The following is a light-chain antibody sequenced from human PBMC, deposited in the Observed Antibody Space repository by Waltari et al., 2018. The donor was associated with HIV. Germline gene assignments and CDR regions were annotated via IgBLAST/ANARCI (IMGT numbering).Light chain of an antibody. J-gene: IGLJ2*01. V-gene: IGLV3-19*01. CDR3: NSRDTSGGHFVL. CDR2: GKD. Sequence: SSGLTQDPVVFVTLGQTVTMKCQGDTLKTYYASWYQWRPGHNPVVVFFGKDKRPSGIPDRFSASTSGDTATLTITAVQAEDEADYYCNSRDTSGGHFVLFGGGTKLTVL. CDR1: TLKTYY.